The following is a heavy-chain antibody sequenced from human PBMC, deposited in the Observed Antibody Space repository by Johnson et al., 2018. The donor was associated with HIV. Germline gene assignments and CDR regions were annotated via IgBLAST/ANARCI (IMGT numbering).Heavy chain of an antibody. CDR1: GITFSSYG. CDR3: ARGGVTGEDHAFDI. Sequence: VQLVESGGGLVQPGGSLRLSCAASGITFSSYGMHWVRQAPGKGLEWVSAIGPAGDTYYPGSVTGRFTISSENAKNSLYLQMNSLRAGDTAVYYCARGGVTGEDHAFDIWGQGTMVTVSS. D-gene: IGHD7-27*01. J-gene: IGHJ3*02. V-gene: IGHV3-13*01. CDR2: IGPAGDT.